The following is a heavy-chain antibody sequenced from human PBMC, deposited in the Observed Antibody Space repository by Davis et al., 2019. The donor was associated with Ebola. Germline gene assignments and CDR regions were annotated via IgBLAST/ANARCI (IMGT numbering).Heavy chain of an antibody. CDR3: ARILVGASAGNWFDP. Sequence: PSETLSLTCTVSGGSISSGNWWSWVRQPPGKGLEWIGEIYHSGSTNYNPSLKSRVTISVDKSKNQFSLKLSSVTAADTAVYYCARILVGASAGNWFDPWGQGTPVTVSS. D-gene: IGHD1-26*01. CDR1: GGSISSGNW. J-gene: IGHJ5*02. CDR2: IYHSGST. V-gene: IGHV4-4*02.